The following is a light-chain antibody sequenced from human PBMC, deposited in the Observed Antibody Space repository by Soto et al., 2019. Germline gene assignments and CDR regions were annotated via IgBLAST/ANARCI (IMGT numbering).Light chain of an antibody. CDR2: KAS. CDR3: QQYNSYWT. CDR1: QSISSW. Sequence: DIQMTQSPSTLSASVGDRVTITCRASQSISSWLAWYQQKPGKAPTLLIYKASSLQSGVPSRFSGSGSGTEFTLTISRLSPDDFATYYCQQYNSYWTFGQGTKVEIK. V-gene: IGKV1-5*03. J-gene: IGKJ1*01.